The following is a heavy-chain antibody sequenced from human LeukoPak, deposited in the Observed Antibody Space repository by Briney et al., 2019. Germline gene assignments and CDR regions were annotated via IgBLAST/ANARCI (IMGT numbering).Heavy chain of an antibody. CDR3: ARDFPGYSYGIDY. J-gene: IGHJ4*02. CDR1: GYTFTGYY. V-gene: IGHV1-2*02. CDR2: INPNSGGT. D-gene: IGHD5-18*01. Sequence: ASVKVSCKASGYTFTGYYMHWVRQAPGQGLEWMGWINPNSGGTNYAQKLQGRVTMTTDTSTSTAYMELRSLRSDDTAVYYCARDFPGYSYGIDYWGQGTLVTVSS.